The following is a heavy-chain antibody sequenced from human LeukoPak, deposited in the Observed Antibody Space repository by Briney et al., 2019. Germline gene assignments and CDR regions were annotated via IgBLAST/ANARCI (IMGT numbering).Heavy chain of an antibody. CDR2: IYPGDSDT. CDR1: YW. Sequence: YWSWIRQPPGKGLEWMGIIYPGDSDTRYSPSFQGQVTISADKSISTAYLQWSSLKASDTAMYYCARHLNYYDSSGYYLDYWGQGTLVTVSS. CDR3: ARHLNYYDSSGYYLDY. V-gene: IGHV5-51*01. D-gene: IGHD3-22*01. J-gene: IGHJ4*02.